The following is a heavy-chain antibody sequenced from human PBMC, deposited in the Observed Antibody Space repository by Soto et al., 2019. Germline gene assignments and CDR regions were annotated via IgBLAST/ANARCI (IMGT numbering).Heavy chain of an antibody. D-gene: IGHD6-13*01. V-gene: IGHV3-15*01. CDR3: TTVVAAAGMGYYYYYYMDV. CDR2: IKSKTDGGTT. CDR1: GFTFSNAW. Sequence: GGSLRLSCAASGFTFSNAWMSWVRQAPGKGLEWVGRIKSKTDGGTTDYAAPVKGRFTISRDDSKNTLYLQMNSLKTEDTAVYYCTTVVAAAGMGYYYYYYMDVWGKGTTVTVSS. J-gene: IGHJ6*03.